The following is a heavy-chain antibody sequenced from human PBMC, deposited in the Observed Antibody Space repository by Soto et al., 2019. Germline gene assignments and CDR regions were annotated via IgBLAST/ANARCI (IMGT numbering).Heavy chain of an antibody. Sequence: GGSLRLSCAASGFIFSSYGMHWVRQAPGKGLEWVGVIWYDGSNKYYGDSVKGRFTISRDNSKNTLYLQVNSLRVEDTAVYYCASAVSWGQGTLVTVSS. V-gene: IGHV3-33*01. CDR2: IWYDGSNK. CDR1: GFIFSSYG. CDR3: ASAVS. J-gene: IGHJ4*02. D-gene: IGHD4-17*01.